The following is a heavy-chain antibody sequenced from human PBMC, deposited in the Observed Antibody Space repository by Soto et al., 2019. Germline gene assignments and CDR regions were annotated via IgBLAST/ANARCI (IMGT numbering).Heavy chain of an antibody. V-gene: IGHV1-2*02. CDR2: INPNSGGT. D-gene: IGHD6-6*01. J-gene: IGHJ3*02. CDR3: ARVLAYSSSSIRLNAFDI. CDR1: GYTFTGYY. Sequence: ASVKVSCKASGYTFTGYYMHWVRQAPGQGLEWMGWINPNSGGTNYAQKFQGRVTMTRDTSISTAYMELSRLRSDDTAVYYCARVLAYSSSSIRLNAFDIWGQGTMVTFSS.